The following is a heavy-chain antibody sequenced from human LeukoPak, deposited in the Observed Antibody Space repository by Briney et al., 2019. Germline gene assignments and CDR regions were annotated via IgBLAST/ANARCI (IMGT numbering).Heavy chain of an antibody. CDR3: ARTGWWELLYYFDY. CDR2: ISYDGSNK. J-gene: IGHJ4*02. Sequence: PGGSLRLSCAASGFSFSNYGMHWVRQAPGKGLEWVAVISYDGSNKYYADSVKGRFTISRDNAKNSLYLQMNSLRAEDTAVYYCARTGWWELLYYFDYWGQGTLVTVSS. D-gene: IGHD1-26*01. V-gene: IGHV3-30*12. CDR1: GFSFSNYG.